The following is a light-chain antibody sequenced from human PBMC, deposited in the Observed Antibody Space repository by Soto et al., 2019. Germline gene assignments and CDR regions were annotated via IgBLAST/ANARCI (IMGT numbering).Light chain of an antibody. CDR1: QSVSSSY. CDR3: QQFGSSSWT. Sequence: ESGLSQSPGTLSLSPGGKATLSCRASQSVSSSYLAWYQQKPGQAPRLLIYGASSRATGIPDRFSGSGSGTDFTLTVSRLEPEDFAVYYCQQFGSSSWTFGQGTKVDIK. V-gene: IGKV3-20*01. J-gene: IGKJ1*01. CDR2: GAS.